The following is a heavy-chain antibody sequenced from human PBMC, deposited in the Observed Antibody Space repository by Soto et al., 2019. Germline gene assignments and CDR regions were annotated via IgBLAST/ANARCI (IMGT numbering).Heavy chain of an antibody. D-gene: IGHD6-19*01. CDR3: AREGRYMGGWHY. J-gene: IGHJ4*02. CDR2: IKPDGSGQ. V-gene: IGHV3-7*03. CDR1: GFSFTTYW. Sequence: PGGSLRLSCAASGFSFTTYWMNWVRQAPGKGLEWVANIKPDGSGQYYVDSVKGRFAISRDNAKNSLYLQMSSLRADDTAVYYCAREGRYMGGWHYWGQGTPATVS.